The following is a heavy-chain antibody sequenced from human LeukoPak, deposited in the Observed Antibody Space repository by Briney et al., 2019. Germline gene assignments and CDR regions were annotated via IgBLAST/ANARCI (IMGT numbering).Heavy chain of an antibody. J-gene: IGHJ5*02. V-gene: IGHV1-2*02. D-gene: IGHD1-26*01. Sequence: GASVKVSCKASGYNFTDYYIHWVRQAPGQGLEWMGWINPNSGGTNYAQKFQGRVTMTRDTSISTAYMELSRLRSDDTAVYYCARDLKRELGWFDPWGQGTLVTVSS. CDR2: INPNSGGT. CDR1: GYNFTDYY. CDR3: ARDLKRELGWFDP.